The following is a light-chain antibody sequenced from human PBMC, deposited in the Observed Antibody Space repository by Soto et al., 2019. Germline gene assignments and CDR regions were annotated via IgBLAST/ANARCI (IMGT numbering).Light chain of an antibody. V-gene: IGKV1-33*01. CDR1: QDISNY. Sequence: DIQMTQSPSSLSASVGDRVTITCQASQDISNYLNWYQQKPGKAPKLLIYDASNLETGVPSRFSGSGSGTDFAFTISSLQPEDIATYYCQHHDDLRAITFGQGTRLEIK. CDR3: QHHDDLRAIT. J-gene: IGKJ5*01. CDR2: DAS.